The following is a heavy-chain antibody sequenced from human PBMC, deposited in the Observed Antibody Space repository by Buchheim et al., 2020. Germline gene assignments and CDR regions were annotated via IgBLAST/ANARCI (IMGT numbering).Heavy chain of an antibody. CDR2: IKQDGSEK. CDR3: ARDRDFFSDYYMDV. Sequence: EMQLVESGGGLVQPRGSLRLSCAASGFTFSSYWMSWVRQAPGKGLKWVANIKQDGSEKYYVDSVKGRLTISRDNAKNSLYLQMNSLRAEDTAVYYCARDRDFFSDYYMDVWGKGTT. D-gene: IGHD3-3*01. CDR1: GFTFSSYW. V-gene: IGHV3-7*01. J-gene: IGHJ6*03.